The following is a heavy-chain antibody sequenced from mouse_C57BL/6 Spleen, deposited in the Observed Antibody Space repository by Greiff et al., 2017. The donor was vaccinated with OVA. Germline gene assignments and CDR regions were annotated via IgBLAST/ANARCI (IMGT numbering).Heavy chain of an antibody. Sequence: QVQLQQPGAELVMPGASVKLSCKASGYTFTSYWMHWVKQRPGQGLEWIGEIDPSDSYTNYNQKFKGKSTLTVDKSPSTAYMQLSSLTSEDSAVYYCAREGTGSAYWGQGTLVTVSA. CDR1: GYTFTSYW. CDR3: AREGTGSAY. D-gene: IGHD4-1*01. J-gene: IGHJ3*01. V-gene: IGHV1-69*01. CDR2: IDPSDSYT.